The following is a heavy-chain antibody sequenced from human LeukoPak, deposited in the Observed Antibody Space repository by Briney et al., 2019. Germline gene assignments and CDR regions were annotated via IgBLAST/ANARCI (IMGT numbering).Heavy chain of an antibody. V-gene: IGHV1-69*13. CDR1: GGTFSSYA. D-gene: IGHD2-21*02. CDR3: ARGIVVVTAPPNDYYFDY. CDR2: IIPIFGTA. J-gene: IGHJ4*02. Sequence: APVKVSCKASGGTFSSYAISWVRQAPGQGLEWMGGIIPIFGTANYAQKFQGRVTITADESTSTAYMELSSLRSEDTAVYYCARGIVVVTAPPNDYYFDYWGQGTLVTVSS.